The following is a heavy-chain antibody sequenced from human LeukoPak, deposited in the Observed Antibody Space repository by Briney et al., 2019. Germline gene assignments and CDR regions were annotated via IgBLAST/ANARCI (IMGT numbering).Heavy chain of an antibody. CDR2: ISSSSSTI. J-gene: IGHJ5*02. Sequence: GGSLRLSCAASGFTFSSYSMNWVRQAPGKGREWGSYISSSSSTIYYADSVKGRFTISRDNAKNSLYLQMHSLRDEDTAVYYCASIASFPTRFDPWGQGTLVTVSS. D-gene: IGHD6-13*01. CDR1: GFTFSSYS. V-gene: IGHV3-48*02. CDR3: ASIASFPTRFDP.